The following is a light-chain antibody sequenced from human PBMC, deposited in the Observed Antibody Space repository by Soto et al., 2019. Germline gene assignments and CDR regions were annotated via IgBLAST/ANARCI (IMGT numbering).Light chain of an antibody. Sequence: QSVLTQPASVSGSPGQSITISCTGTSSDVGSYNLVSWYQQHPIKAPKLMIYEGSKRPSGVSNRFSGSKSDNTASLTISGLQAEDEADYYCCSYAGSSTYVFGTGTKLTVL. CDR1: SSDVGSYNL. CDR2: EGS. J-gene: IGLJ1*01. V-gene: IGLV2-23*01. CDR3: CSYAGSSTYV.